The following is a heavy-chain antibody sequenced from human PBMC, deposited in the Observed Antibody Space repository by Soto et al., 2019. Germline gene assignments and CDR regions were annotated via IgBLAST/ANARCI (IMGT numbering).Heavy chain of an antibody. CDR1: GGSISSYY. J-gene: IGHJ4*02. CDR3: ARSPGSGDYVDY. D-gene: IGHD4-17*01. Sequence: PSETLSLTCTVSGGSISSYYWSWIRQPPGKGLEWIGYIYYSGSTNYNPSLESRVTILVDSSKNQFSLKLSSVTAADTAVYYCARSPGSGDYVDYWGQGTLVTVSS. V-gene: IGHV4-59*12. CDR2: IYYSGST.